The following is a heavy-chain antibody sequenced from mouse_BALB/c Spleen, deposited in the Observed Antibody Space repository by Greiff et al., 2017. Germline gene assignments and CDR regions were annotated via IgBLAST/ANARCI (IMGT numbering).Heavy chain of an antibody. J-gene: IGHJ2*01. CDR2: IDPFNGGT. CDR1: GYSFTSYY. V-gene: IGHV1S135*01. D-gene: IGHD3-3*01. CDR3: ARWGRGFDY. Sequence: EVKLQESGPELMKPGASVKISCKASGYSFTSYYMHWVKQSHGKSLEWIGYIDPFNGGTSYNQKFKGKATLTVDKSSSTAYMHLSSLTSEDSAVYYCARWGRGFDYWGQGTTLTVSS.